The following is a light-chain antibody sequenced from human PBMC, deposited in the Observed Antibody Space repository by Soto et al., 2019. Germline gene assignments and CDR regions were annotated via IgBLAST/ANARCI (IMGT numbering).Light chain of an antibody. J-gene: IGKJ1*01. CDR1: QSVSTNN. V-gene: IGKV3-20*01. CDR3: QQYENSVWT. Sequence: MVFTQPRGKQSSSQGERATLPCRASQSVSTNNLAWYQQRPGQAPRLLIYGASRRATGVPDRVSGSGSGTDFTLTISRVEPEDLALYYCQQYENSVWTFGQGTKVE. CDR2: GAS.